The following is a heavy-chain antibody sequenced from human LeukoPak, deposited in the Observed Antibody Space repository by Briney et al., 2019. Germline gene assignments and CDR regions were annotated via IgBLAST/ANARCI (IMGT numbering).Heavy chain of an antibody. J-gene: IGHJ6*02. CDR1: GFTFSSHW. D-gene: IGHD6-19*01. CDR3: ARASSAWRYGMDV. CDR2: IKQDGSEK. Sequence: GGSLRLSCEASGFTFSSHWMSWVRQAPGKGLEWVAIIKQDGSEKDYVDSVTGRFTISRDNAKNSLYLQMNSLRDEDTAVYYCARASSAWRYGMDVWGQGTTATVSS. V-gene: IGHV3-7*01.